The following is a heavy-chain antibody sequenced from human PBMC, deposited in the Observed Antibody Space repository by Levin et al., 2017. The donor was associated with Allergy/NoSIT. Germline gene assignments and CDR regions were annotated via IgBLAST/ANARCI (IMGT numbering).Heavy chain of an antibody. V-gene: IGHV4-39*07. J-gene: IGHJ4*02. Sequence: RSQTLSLTCTVSGASINSDNYHWGWIRQPPGMGLEWIANMYNTGSRNYSPSLKSRVTMSADTSKNQFSLELSSVTSADTAVYYCVRDRGGATTDYWGQGTLVTVSS. CDR3: VRDRGGATTDY. D-gene: IGHD1-26*01. CDR2: MYNTGSR. CDR1: GASINSDNYH.